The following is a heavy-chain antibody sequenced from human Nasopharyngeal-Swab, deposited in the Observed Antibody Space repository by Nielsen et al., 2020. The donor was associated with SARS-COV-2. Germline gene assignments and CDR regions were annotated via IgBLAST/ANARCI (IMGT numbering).Heavy chain of an antibody. Sequence: SATLSLTCTVSGGSISSYYWSWIRQPPGKGLEWIGYIYYSGSTNYNPSLKSRVTISVDTSKNQFSLKLSSVTAADTAVYYCARESYYDSSGYRRVFDYWGQGTLVTVSS. V-gene: IGHV4-59*01. CDR2: IYYSGST. D-gene: IGHD3-22*01. J-gene: IGHJ4*02. CDR1: GGSISSYY. CDR3: ARESYYDSSGYRRVFDY.